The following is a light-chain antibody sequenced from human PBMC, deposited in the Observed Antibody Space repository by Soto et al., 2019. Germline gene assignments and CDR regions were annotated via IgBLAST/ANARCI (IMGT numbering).Light chain of an antibody. V-gene: IGLV2-8*01. CDR1: SSDVGGYSH. CDR2: EVT. Sequence: QSVLTQPPSASGFPGQSVTISCTGSSSDVGGYSHVSWFQQHPGKAPKLIIYEVTKRPSGVPDRFSASKSGNTASLTVSGLQAEDEADYYCSSYAGSATGVFGGGTKVTVL. CDR3: SSYAGSATGV. J-gene: IGLJ3*02.